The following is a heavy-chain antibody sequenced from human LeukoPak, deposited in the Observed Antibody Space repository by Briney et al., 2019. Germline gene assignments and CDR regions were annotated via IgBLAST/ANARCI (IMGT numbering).Heavy chain of an antibody. Sequence: GGSLRLSCAASGFTFSSYAMSWVRQAPGKGLEWVSAISGSAVTTYYADSVKGRFTISRDNSKNTLYLQMNSLRAEDTAVYYCARDYSYYYGMDVWGQGTTVTVSS. J-gene: IGHJ6*02. CDR1: GFTFSSYA. CDR3: ARDYSYYYGMDV. CDR2: ISGSAVTT. V-gene: IGHV3-23*01.